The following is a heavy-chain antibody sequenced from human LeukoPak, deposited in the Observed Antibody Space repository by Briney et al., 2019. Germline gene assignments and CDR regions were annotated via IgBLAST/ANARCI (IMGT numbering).Heavy chain of an antibody. CDR1: GGSISSGGYY. CDR2: IYYSGST. D-gene: IGHD3-9*01. J-gene: IGHJ4*02. Sequence: TSETLSLTCTVSGGSISSGGYYWSWIRQHPGKGLEWIGYIYYSGSTYYNPSLKSRVTISVDTSKNQFSLKLSSVTAADTAAYYCAGYPQKLYDILTGYYLTDYWGQGTLVTVSS. V-gene: IGHV4-31*03. CDR3: AGYPQKLYDILTGYYLTDY.